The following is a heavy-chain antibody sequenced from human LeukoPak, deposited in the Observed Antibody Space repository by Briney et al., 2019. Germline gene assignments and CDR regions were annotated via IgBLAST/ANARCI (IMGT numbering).Heavy chain of an antibody. V-gene: IGHV3-23*01. CDR3: AKGYRNGMDV. Sequence: TGGSLRLSCAASEFTFSSYAMSWVRQAPGKGLEWVSAISGSGGSTYYADSVEGRFTISRDNSKNTLYLQMNSLRAEDTAVYYCAKGYRNGMDVWGQGTTVTVSS. J-gene: IGHJ6*02. CDR1: EFTFSSYA. CDR2: ISGSGGST. D-gene: IGHD1-1*01.